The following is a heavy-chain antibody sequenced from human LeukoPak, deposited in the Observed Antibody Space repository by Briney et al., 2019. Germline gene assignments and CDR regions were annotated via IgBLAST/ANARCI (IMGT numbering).Heavy chain of an antibody. Sequence: PSETLSLTCSISGDSLSSSGYYWGWIRQPPGMGLEWIGNIYYDGSTYYNSSLKGRVTISVDTSKNQFSLKLSSVTAADTAVYYCARRGKQARAAFDIWGQGTMVTVSS. CDR2: IYYDGST. V-gene: IGHV4-39*01. D-gene: IGHD3-16*01. CDR1: GDSLSSSGYY. J-gene: IGHJ3*02. CDR3: ARRGKQARAAFDI.